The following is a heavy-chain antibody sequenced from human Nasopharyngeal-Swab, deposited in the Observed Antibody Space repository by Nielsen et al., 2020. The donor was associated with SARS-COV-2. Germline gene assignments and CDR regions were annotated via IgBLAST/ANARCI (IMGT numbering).Heavy chain of an antibody. Sequence: GESLKISCAASGFNFRTHEMHWVRQARGKGLEWVAGISYDGSEEHYVDSVKGRFTISRDNSKNTLYLQMNVLRGEDTAVYYCAKDRATEWELPTGVDYWGQGALVTVSS. D-gene: IGHD1-26*01. CDR3: AKDRATEWELPTGVDY. J-gene: IGHJ4*02. CDR1: GFNFRTHE. CDR2: ISYDGSEE. V-gene: IGHV3-30*18.